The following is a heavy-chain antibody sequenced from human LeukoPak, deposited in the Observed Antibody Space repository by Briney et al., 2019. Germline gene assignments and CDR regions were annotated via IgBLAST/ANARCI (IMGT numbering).Heavy chain of an antibody. V-gene: IGHV4-4*07. J-gene: IGHJ6*03. D-gene: IGHD3-22*01. Sequence: SETLSLTCTVSGGSISGYYWSWIRQPAGKGLEWIGRIYTSGSTNYNPSLKSRVTMSVDTSKNQFSLKLSSVTAADTAVYYCARETYYYDSSGYYWYMDIWGKGTTVTVSS. CDR2: IYTSGST. CDR1: GGSISGYY. CDR3: ARETYYYDSSGYYWYMDI.